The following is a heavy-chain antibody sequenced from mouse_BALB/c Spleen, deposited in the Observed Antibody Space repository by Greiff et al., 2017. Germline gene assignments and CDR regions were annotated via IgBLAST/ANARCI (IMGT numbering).Heavy chain of an antibody. CDR3: ARIRYDNDAMDY. CDR1: GYTFTSYT. Sequence: QVQLKESGAELARPGASVKMSCKASGYTFTSYTMHWVKQRPGQGLEWIGYINPSSGYTNYNQKFKDKATLTADKSSSTAYMQLSSLTSEDSAVYYCARIRYDNDAMDYWGQGTSVTVSS. J-gene: IGHJ4*01. D-gene: IGHD2-14*01. V-gene: IGHV1-4*01. CDR2: INPSSGYT.